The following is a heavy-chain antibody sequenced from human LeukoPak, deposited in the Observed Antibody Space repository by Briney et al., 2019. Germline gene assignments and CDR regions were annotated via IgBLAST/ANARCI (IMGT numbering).Heavy chain of an antibody. Sequence: GGSLRLSCAASGFTFSSYAMHWVRQAPGKGLEWVAVISYDGSNKYYADSVKGRFTISRDNSKNTLYLQMNSLRAEDTAVYYCARDVVEEGGGYYYYYYMDVWGKGTTVTVSS. V-gene: IGHV3-30-3*01. CDR2: ISYDGSNK. CDR1: GFTFSSYA. J-gene: IGHJ6*03. D-gene: IGHD3-16*01. CDR3: ARDVVEEGGGYYYYYYMDV.